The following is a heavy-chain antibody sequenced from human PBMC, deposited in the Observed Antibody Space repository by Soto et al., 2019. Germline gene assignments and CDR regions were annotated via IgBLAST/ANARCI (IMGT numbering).Heavy chain of an antibody. J-gene: IGHJ6*03. V-gene: IGHV3-74*01. Sequence: GGSLRLSCAASGFTFSSYWMHWVRQAPGKGLVWVSRINSDGSSTSYADSVKGRFTISRDNAKNTLYLQMNSLRAEDTAVYYCARVRSIAAAGTYYYYYMDVWGKGTTVTVSS. D-gene: IGHD6-25*01. CDR3: ARVRSIAAAGTYYYYYMDV. CDR1: GFTFSSYW. CDR2: INSDGSST.